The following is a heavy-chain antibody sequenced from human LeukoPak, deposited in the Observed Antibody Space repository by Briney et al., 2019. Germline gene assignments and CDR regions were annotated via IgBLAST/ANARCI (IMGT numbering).Heavy chain of an antibody. CDR2: IIPIFGTA. V-gene: IGHV1-69*13. CDR3: ARVGYSGSQGRSNDAFDI. J-gene: IGHJ3*02. D-gene: IGHD1-26*01. CDR1: GGTFSSYA. Sequence: ASVKVSCKASGGTFSSYAISWVRQAPGQGLEWVGGIIPIFGTANYAQKFQGRVTITADESTSTAYMELSSLRSEDTAVYYCARVGYSGSQGRSNDAFDIWGQGTMVTVSS.